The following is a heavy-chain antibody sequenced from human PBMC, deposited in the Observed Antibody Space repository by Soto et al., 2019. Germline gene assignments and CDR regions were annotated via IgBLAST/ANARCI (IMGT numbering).Heavy chain of an antibody. V-gene: IGHV3-21*01. J-gene: IGHJ4*02. Sequence: GGSLRLSCAASGFTFSSYSMNWVRQAPGKGLEWVPSISSSSSYIYYADSVKGRFTISRDNAKNSLYLQMNSLRAEDTAVYYCARVKSIAGPYYFDYWGQGTLVTVSS. CDR3: ARVKSIAGPYYFDY. D-gene: IGHD6-6*01. CDR2: ISSSSSYI. CDR1: GFTFSSYS.